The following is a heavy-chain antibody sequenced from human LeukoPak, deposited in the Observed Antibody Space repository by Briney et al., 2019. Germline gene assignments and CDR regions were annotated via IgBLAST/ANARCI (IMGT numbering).Heavy chain of an antibody. CDR2: ITTSSSYM. CDR1: GFTFSAYN. D-gene: IGHD1-7*01. CDR3: ARAHNWKYGTFDY. V-gene: IGHV3-21*01. Sequence: GGSLRLSCAASGFTFSAYNMNWVRRTPGKGLEWVSSITTSSSYMFYADSVRGRFTISRDNAENSLYLQMNSLRAEDTAVYYCARAHNWKYGTFDYWGQGTLVTVSS. J-gene: IGHJ4*02.